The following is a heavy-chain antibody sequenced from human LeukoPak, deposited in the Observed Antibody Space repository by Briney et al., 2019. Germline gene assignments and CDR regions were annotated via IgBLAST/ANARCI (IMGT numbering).Heavy chain of an antibody. J-gene: IGHJ4*02. CDR3: ARADGSLTLDY. Sequence: SETLSLTCAVSGGSISSGGYSWSWIRQPPGKGLEWIGYIYHSGSTYYNPSLKSRVTISVDRSKNQFSLKLSSVTAADTAVYYCARADGSLTLDYWGQGTLVTVSS. V-gene: IGHV4-30-2*01. D-gene: IGHD2-15*01. CDR1: GGSISSGGYS. CDR2: IYHSGST.